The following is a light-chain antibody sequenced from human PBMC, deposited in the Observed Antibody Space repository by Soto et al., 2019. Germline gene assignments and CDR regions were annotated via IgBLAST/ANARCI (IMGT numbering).Light chain of an antibody. CDR1: QGISSW. CDR3: QQANSFPLT. CDR2: AAS. V-gene: IGKV1-12*01. Sequence: DIKMTQSPSSVSASVGDRVNITCRASQGISSWLAWYQQKPWKAPKLLIYAASSVQSGVPSRISGSESGTAVSLTIGSLQPEDFATDYYQQANSFPLTFGPGTKVDIK. J-gene: IGKJ3*01.